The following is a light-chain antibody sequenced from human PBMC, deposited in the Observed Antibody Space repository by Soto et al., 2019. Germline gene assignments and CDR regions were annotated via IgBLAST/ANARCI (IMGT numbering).Light chain of an antibody. CDR1: SDSVSTSYY. CDR3: VLYMGSGFWV. J-gene: IGLJ3*02. V-gene: IGLV8-61*01. CDR2: STN. Sequence: QTVVTQAPSFSVSPGGTVTLTCGLTSDSVSTSYYASWYQQTPGQTPRLLIYSTNTRSSGVPDRFSGSILGNKAALTITGAQADDESDYYCVLYMGSGFWVFGGGTKLTVL.